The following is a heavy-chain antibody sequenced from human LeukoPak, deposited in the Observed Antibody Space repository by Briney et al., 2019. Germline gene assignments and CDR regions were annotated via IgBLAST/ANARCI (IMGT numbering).Heavy chain of an antibody. CDR2: INPNSGGT. V-gene: IGHV1-2*04. D-gene: IGHD6-25*01. Sequence: ASVKVSCKASGYTFTGYYMHWVRQAPGQGLEWMGWINPNSGGTNYAQKFQGWVTMTRDTSISTAYMELSRLRSDDTAVYYCARHATPHSSGDNWFDPWGQETLVTVSS. J-gene: IGHJ5*02. CDR3: ARHATPHSSGDNWFDP. CDR1: GYTFTGYY.